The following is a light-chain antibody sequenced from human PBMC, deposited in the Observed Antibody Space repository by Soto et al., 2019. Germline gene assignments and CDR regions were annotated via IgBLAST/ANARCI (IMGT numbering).Light chain of an antibody. V-gene: IGLV1-40*01. CDR2: GNS. Sequence: QSVLTQPPSVSGAPGQRVTISCTGSSSNIGAGYDVHWYQQLPGTAPKFLIYGNSNRPSGVPDRFSGSKSGPSASLAITGLQAEDEADYYCQSYDSSLSGYVFGTGTK. J-gene: IGLJ1*01. CDR1: SSNIGAGYD. CDR3: QSYDSSLSGYV.